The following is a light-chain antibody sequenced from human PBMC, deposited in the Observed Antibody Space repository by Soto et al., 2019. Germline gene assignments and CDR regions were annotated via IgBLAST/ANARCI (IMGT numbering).Light chain of an antibody. J-gene: IGKJ4*01. Sequence: EIVLTQSPATLSLSPGERATLSCRASQSLDNYLAWYQHKPGQPPRLLIYDASTRATDIPARFSGSGSGTDFTLTSSGLEPEYFAGYYCQQRGRWPSFGGGTKVEIK. CDR1: QSLDNY. CDR3: QQRGRWPS. V-gene: IGKV3-11*01. CDR2: DAS.